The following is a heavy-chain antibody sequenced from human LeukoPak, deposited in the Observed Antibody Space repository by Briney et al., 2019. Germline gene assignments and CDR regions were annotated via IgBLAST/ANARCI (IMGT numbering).Heavy chain of an antibody. Sequence: GASVKVSCKASGYTFTSYGISWVRQAPGQGLEWMGWISAYNGNTNYAQKLQGRVTMTTDTSTSTAYMELRSLRSDDTAVYYCARDRAPLRFGELSIGDAFDIWGQGTMVTVSS. CDR2: ISAYNGNT. CDR1: GYTFTSYG. J-gene: IGHJ3*02. CDR3: ARDRAPLRFGELSIGDAFDI. D-gene: IGHD3-10*01. V-gene: IGHV1-18*01.